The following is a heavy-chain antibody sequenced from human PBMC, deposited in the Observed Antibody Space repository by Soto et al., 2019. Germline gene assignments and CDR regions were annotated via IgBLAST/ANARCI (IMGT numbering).Heavy chain of an antibody. V-gene: IGHV1-46*01. CDR2: INPSGGST. CDR3: ARTLGYCSGGSCYSGAFDY. D-gene: IGHD2-15*01. J-gene: IGHJ4*02. Sequence: GASVKVSCKASGYTFTSYYMHWVRQAPGQGLEWMGIINPSGGSTSYAQKFQGRVTMTRDTSTSTVYMELSSLRSEDTAVYYCARTLGYCSGGSCYSGAFDYWGQGTLVTSPQ. CDR1: GYTFTSYY.